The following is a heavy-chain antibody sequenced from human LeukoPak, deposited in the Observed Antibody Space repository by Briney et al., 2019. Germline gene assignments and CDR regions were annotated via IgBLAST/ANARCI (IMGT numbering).Heavy chain of an antibody. J-gene: IGHJ4*02. Sequence: PGGSLRLSCAASGFTFSDYYMSWIRQAPGKGLEWLSYISGSGSTIYYADSMKGRFTISRDNTKNSLYLQMNSLRAEDTAVYYCAKSRIVGDYFDSWGQGTLVTVSS. CDR2: ISGSGSTI. CDR3: AKSRIVGDYFDS. CDR1: GFTFSDYY. V-gene: IGHV3-11*01. D-gene: IGHD1-26*01.